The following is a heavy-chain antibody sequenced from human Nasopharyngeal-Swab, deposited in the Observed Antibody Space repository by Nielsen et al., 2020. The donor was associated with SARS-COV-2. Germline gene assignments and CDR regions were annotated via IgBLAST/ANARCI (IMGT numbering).Heavy chain of an antibody. V-gene: IGHV1-69*04. Sequence: SVKVSCKASGGTFSSYAISWVRQAPGQGLEWMGRIIPILGMANYAQKFQGRVTITADKSTSTAYMELSSLRSEDTAVYYCAGGPGEWLSQYYYYYGMDVWGQGTTVTVSS. CDR2: IIPILGMA. D-gene: IGHD3-3*01. J-gene: IGHJ6*02. CDR1: GGTFSSYA. CDR3: AGGPGEWLSQYYYYYGMDV.